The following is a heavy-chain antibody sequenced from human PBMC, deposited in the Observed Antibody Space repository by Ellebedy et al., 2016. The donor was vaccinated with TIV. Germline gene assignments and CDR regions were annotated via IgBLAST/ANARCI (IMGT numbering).Heavy chain of an antibody. CDR2: VSYDGNTK. J-gene: IGHJ6*02. V-gene: IGHV3-30*09. CDR1: GFTFSTYA. Sequence: PGGSLRLSCAASGFTFSTYAMHRVRQAPGKGLEWVAVVSYDGNTKYYADSVKGQFAISRDNSKNTLYLQMNSLRPEDTAVYYCARTETGKRYGMDVWGQGTTVTVSS. D-gene: IGHD7-27*01. CDR3: ARTETGKRYGMDV.